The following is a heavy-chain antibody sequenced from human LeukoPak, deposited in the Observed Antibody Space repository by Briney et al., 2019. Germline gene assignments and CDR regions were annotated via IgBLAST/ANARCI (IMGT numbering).Heavy chain of an antibody. CDR3: ARPYYYGSGSYSVPAD. CDR1: GFTFSSYS. D-gene: IGHD3-10*01. CDR2: ISSSSSTI. J-gene: IGHJ4*02. Sequence: GGSLRLSCAASGFTFSSYSMYWVRQAPGKGLEWVSYISSSSSTIYYADSVKGRFTISRDNAKNSLYLQMNSLRAEDTAVYYCARPYYYGSGSYSVPADWGQGTLVTVSS. V-gene: IGHV3-48*01.